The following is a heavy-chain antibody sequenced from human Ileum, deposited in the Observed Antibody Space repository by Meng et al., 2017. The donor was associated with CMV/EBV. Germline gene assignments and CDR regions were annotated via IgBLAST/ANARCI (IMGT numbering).Heavy chain of an antibody. CDR2: INSASTIT. V-gene: IGHV3-48*04. J-gene: IGHJ4*02. D-gene: IGHD4-23*01. CDR3: ARDPFFGGNSFSFDY. CDR1: GFSFSGYS. Sequence: GESLKISCEASGFSFSGYSMNWVRQAPGKGLEWVSYINSASTITYNADSVKGRFTISRDNAKNSLYLQMDSLRAEDTALYYCARDPFFGGNSFSFDYWGQGSLVTVSS.